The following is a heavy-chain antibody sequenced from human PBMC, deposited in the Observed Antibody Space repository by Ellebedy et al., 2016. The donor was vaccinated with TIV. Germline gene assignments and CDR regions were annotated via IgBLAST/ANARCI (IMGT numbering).Heavy chain of an antibody. J-gene: IGHJ4*02. CDR1: GDSISSRTYY. CDR2: IYYRGST. Sequence: MPSETLSLTCTVTGDSISSRTYYWAWIRQSPGTGLEWIGSIYYRGSTYDNPSLERRVTMFVDTSKNQFSLELTSVTAADTAVYYCARHVGFYYDDGGYLNYFDQWGQGTLVTVSS. V-gene: IGHV4-39*01. D-gene: IGHD3-22*01. CDR3: ARHVGFYYDDGGYLNYFDQ.